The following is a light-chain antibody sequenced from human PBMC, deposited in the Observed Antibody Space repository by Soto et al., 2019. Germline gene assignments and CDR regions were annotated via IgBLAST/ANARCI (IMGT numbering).Light chain of an antibody. Sequence: EIVLTQSPGTLSLSPGERATLSCRASQSVSSSYFAWYQQKPGQAPRLLIYGASSRATGIPDMFSGSGSGTDFTRTIRILEPEDFAVYYCQQYGSLMYTFGQGTKLEIK. CDR2: GAS. CDR1: QSVSSSY. V-gene: IGKV3-20*01. J-gene: IGKJ2*01. CDR3: QQYGSLMYT.